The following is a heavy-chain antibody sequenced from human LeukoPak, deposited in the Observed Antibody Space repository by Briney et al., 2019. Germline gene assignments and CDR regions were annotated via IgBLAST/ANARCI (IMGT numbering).Heavy chain of an antibody. CDR1: GYTFTSYY. CDR3: ARDRSSGYYWRGYMDV. V-gene: IGHV1-46*01. D-gene: IGHD3-22*01. J-gene: IGHJ6*03. CDR2: INPSGGST. Sequence: WASVKVPCKASGYTFTSYYMHWVRQAPGQGLEWMGIINPSGGSTSYAQKFQGRVTMTRDTSTSTVYMELSSLRSEDTAVYYCARDRSSGYYWRGYMDVWGKGTTVTVSS.